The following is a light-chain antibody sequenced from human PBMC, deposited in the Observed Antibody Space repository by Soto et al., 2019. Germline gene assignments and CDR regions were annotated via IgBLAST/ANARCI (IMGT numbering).Light chain of an antibody. CDR3: QEYNSYSET. Sequence: DIQMTQSPSTLSASVGDRVTITCRASQSISNWLAWFQQKPGKAPKLLIYKASSLKSGVPSRFSGSGSGTEFTLTISSLQPDDFATYYCQEYNSYSETFGQGTKVEFK. CDR2: KAS. J-gene: IGKJ1*01. V-gene: IGKV1-5*03. CDR1: QSISNW.